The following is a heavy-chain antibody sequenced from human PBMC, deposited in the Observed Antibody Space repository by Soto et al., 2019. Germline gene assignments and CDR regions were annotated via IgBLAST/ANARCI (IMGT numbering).Heavy chain of an antibody. CDR3: ASPPTNLAYGDDKSFDP. Sequence: EVQLVESGGGLVQTGGSLRLSCAASGFTFSRYWMSWVRQAPGKGLEWVANIKQDGSEKYYVDSVKGRFTISRDNAKNALYLQMNSLRAEGTAVYYCASPPTNLAYGDDKSFDPWGQGTLVTVSS. CDR1: GFTFSRYW. V-gene: IGHV3-7*01. D-gene: IGHD4-17*01. CDR2: IKQDGSEK. J-gene: IGHJ5*02.